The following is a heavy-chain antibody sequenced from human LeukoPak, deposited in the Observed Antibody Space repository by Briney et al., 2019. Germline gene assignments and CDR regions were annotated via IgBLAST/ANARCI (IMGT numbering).Heavy chain of an antibody. Sequence: ASVKVSCKASGYTFTSYDINWVRQATGQGLEWMGWMNPNSGNTGHAQKFQGSVNMTRNISTGTAYMELSSLKSEDTAVYYCARVPYNNSPLIDYWGQGTLVTVSS. D-gene: IGHD1-1*01. J-gene: IGHJ4*02. CDR1: GYTFTSYD. CDR3: ARVPYNNSPLIDY. V-gene: IGHV1-8*01. CDR2: MNPNSGNT.